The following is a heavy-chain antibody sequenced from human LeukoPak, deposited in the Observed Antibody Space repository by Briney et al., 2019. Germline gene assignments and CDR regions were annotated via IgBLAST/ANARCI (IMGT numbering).Heavy chain of an antibody. CDR2: MNPNSGNT. D-gene: IGHD6-19*01. Sequence: GASVKVSCKASGYTFTSYYMHWVRQAPGQGLEWMGWMNPNSGNTGYAQKFQGRVTMTRNTSISTAYMELSSLRSEDTAVYYCARVRGYSSGWGQYYFDYWGQGTLVTVSS. CDR3: ARVRGYSSGWGQYYFDY. CDR1: GYTFTSYY. V-gene: IGHV1-8*02. J-gene: IGHJ4*02.